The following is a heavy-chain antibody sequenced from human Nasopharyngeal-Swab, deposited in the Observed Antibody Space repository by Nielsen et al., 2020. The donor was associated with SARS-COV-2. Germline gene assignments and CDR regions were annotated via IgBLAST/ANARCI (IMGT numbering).Heavy chain of an antibody. D-gene: IGHD5-18*01. CDR2: IYSGGSST. CDR3: AKNSYGFGYYFDY. J-gene: IGHJ4*02. Sequence: GGSLRLSCAASGFTFSSYAMSWVRQAPGKGLEWVSVIYSGGSSTYYADSMKGRFTISRDNSKNTLYLQMNSLRAEDTAVYYCAKNSYGFGYYFDYWGQGTLVTVSS. V-gene: IGHV3-23*03. CDR1: GFTFSSYA.